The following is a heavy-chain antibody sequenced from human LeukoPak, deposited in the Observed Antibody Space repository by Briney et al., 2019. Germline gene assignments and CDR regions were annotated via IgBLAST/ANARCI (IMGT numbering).Heavy chain of an antibody. Sequence: GGSLRLSCAASEFTFSSYGMHWVRQAPGKGLEWVAFIRYDGSNKYYADSLKGRFTISRDNSKNTLYLQMNSLRAEDTAVYYCASGTVAFDSWGQGTLVTVSS. J-gene: IGHJ4*02. CDR2: IRYDGSNK. V-gene: IGHV3-30*02. CDR3: ASGTVAFDS. D-gene: IGHD4-23*01. CDR1: EFTFSSYG.